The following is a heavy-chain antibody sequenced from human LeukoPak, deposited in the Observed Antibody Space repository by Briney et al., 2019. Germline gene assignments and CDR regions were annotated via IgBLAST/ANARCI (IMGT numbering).Heavy chain of an antibody. D-gene: IGHD3-3*01. J-gene: IGHJ4*01. CDR3: AKRFREGEFDS. V-gene: IGHV3-23*01. CDR2: IDGNGGST. Sequence: PGGSLRLSCVASGFTFSNYAMSWVRQAPGKGLEWVSFIDGNGGSTYYADSVKGRFTISRDNSKNTLYVQMNSLRVDDTAVYYCAKRFREGEFDSWGHGTLVTVSS. CDR1: GFTFSNYA.